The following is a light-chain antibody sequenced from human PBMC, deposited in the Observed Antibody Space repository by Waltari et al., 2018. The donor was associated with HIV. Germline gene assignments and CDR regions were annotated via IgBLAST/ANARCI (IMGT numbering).Light chain of an antibody. Sequence: QSDLTQPASVSGSPGPSITISCTGTRSDDGGYNYVSWYQQHPGKAPKLMIYEVSNRPSGVSNRFSGSKSGNTASLTISGLQAEDEADYYCSSYTSSSTLVFGTGTKVTGL. J-gene: IGLJ1*01. CDR1: RSDDGGYNY. CDR2: EVS. V-gene: IGLV2-14*01. CDR3: SSYTSSSTLV.